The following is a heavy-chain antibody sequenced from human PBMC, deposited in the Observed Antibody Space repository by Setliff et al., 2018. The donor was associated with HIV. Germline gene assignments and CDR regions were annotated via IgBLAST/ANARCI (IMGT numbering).Heavy chain of an antibody. CDR1: GFTSSNAW. D-gene: IGHD1-7*01. CDR3: ARDNWNYYFDD. J-gene: IGHJ4*02. CDR2: ISSSGNTI. Sequence: PGGSLRLSCAASGFTSSNAWMSWVRQAPGKGLEWVSYISSSGNTIYYADSVKGRFTISRDNAKNSLYLQVNTLRADDTAGYYCARDNWNYYFDDWGQGTLVTVSS. V-gene: IGHV3-11*04.